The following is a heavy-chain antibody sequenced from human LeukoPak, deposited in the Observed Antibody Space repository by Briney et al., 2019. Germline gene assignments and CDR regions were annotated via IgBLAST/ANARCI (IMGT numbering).Heavy chain of an antibody. V-gene: IGHV1-69*01. J-gene: IGHJ3*02. CDR2: IIPIFGTA. CDR1: GGTFSSYA. D-gene: IGHD3-22*01. CDR3: ARDSETYYYDSSGYQHAFDI. Sequence: ASVKVSCKASGGTFSSYAISWVRQAPGQGLEWMGGIIPIFGTANYAQKFQGRVTITADESTSTAYMELSSLRSEDTAVYYCARDSETYYYDSSGYQHAFDIWGQGTMVTVSS.